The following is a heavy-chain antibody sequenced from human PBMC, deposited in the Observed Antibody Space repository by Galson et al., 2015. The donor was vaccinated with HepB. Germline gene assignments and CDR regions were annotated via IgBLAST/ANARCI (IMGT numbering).Heavy chain of an antibody. CDR3: ARRIVGATNDYGMDV. D-gene: IGHD1-26*01. CDR1: GYSFTSYW. Sequence: QSGAEVKKPGESLRISRKGSGYSFTSYWISWVRQMPGKGLEWMGRIDPSDSYTNYSPSFQGHVTISADKSISTAYLQWNSLKASDTAMYYCARRIVGATNDYGMDVWGQGTTVTVSS. J-gene: IGHJ6*02. CDR2: IDPSDSYT. V-gene: IGHV5-10-1*01.